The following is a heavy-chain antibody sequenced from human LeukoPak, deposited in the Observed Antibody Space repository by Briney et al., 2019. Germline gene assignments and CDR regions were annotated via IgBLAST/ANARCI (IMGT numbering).Heavy chain of an antibody. CDR1: GGSISSYY. CDR2: IYYSGST. Sequence: SETLSLTCTVSGGSISSYYWSWIRQPPGKELEWIGYIYYSGSTNYNPSLKSRVTISVDTSKNQFSLKLSSVTAADTAVYYCARSAQYGDQYTYSYEYYFDYWGQGTLVTVSS. V-gene: IGHV4-59*01. J-gene: IGHJ4*02. D-gene: IGHD5-18*01. CDR3: ARSAQYGDQYTYSYEYYFDY.